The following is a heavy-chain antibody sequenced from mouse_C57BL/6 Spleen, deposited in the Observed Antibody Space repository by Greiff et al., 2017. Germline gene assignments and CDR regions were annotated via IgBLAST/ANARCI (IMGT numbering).Heavy chain of an antibody. J-gene: IGHJ4*01. CDR2: ISDGGSYT. V-gene: IGHV5-4*01. Sequence: EVKVVESGGGLVKPGGSLKLSCAASGFTFSSYAMPWVRQTPEKRLEWVATISDGGSYTYYPDNVKGRFTISRDNAKNNLYLQMIDLKSEDTAMYYRARESTTVVALDYWGQGTSVTVSS. CDR1: GFTFSSYA. D-gene: IGHD1-1*01. CDR3: ARESTTVVALDY.